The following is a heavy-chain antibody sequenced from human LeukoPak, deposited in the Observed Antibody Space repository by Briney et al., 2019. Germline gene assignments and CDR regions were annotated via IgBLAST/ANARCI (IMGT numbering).Heavy chain of an antibody. V-gene: IGHV1-18*01. Sequence: ASVTVSCKVSGYTLTELSMHWVRQAPGKGLEWMGWISAYNGNTNYAQKLQGRVTMTTDTSTSTAYMELRSLRSDDTAVYYCARDVSCSGGSCYDDYWGQGTLVTVSS. CDR3: ARDVSCSGGSCYDDY. CDR2: ISAYNGNT. D-gene: IGHD2-15*01. CDR1: GYTLTELS. J-gene: IGHJ4*02.